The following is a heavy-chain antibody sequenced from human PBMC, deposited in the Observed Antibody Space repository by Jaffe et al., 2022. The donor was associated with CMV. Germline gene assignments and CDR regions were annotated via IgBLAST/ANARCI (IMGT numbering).Heavy chain of an antibody. V-gene: IGHV4-59*01. J-gene: IGHJ6*03. D-gene: IGHD2-2*01. CDR2: IYYSGST. CDR3: ARLVSGRTGAYNYYHMDV. CDR1: GGSISTYY. Sequence: QVQLQGSGPGLVKPSETLSLTCTVSGGSISTYYWSWIRQPPGKGLECIGYIYYSGSTNYNPSLKSRVTISVDTSKNQFSLRLNSVTAADTAVYYCARLVSGRTGAYNYYHMDVWGKGTTVTVSS.